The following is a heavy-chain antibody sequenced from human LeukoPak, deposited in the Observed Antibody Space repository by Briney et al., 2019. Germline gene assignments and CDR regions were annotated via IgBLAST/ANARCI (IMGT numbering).Heavy chain of an antibody. V-gene: IGHV3-23*01. CDR3: AKGGGAYYSDSSTYSAPFEH. CDR1: GFTFSSYA. Sequence: HAGGSLRLSCAASGFTFSSYAINWVRQAPGKGLEWVSGISGSGGSTYYADPVKGRFTISRDNSKNTLYLQMNSLRAEDTAVYYCAKGGGAYYSDSSTYSAPFEHWGRGTLVTVSS. J-gene: IGHJ4*02. CDR2: ISGSGGST. D-gene: IGHD3-22*01.